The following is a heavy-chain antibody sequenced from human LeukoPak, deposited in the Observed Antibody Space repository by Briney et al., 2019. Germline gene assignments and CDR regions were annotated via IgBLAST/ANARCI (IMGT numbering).Heavy chain of an antibody. CDR2: INSDGSST. CDR1: GFTFSSYW. CDR3: ARVYGFGELLNPLHY. V-gene: IGHV3-74*01. J-gene: IGHJ4*02. D-gene: IGHD3-10*01. Sequence: PGGSLRLSCAASGFTFSSYWMHWVRQAPGKGLVWVSRINSDGSSTSYADSVKGRFTISRDNAKNSLYLQMNSLRAEDTAVYYCARVYGFGELLNPLHYWGQGTLVTVSS.